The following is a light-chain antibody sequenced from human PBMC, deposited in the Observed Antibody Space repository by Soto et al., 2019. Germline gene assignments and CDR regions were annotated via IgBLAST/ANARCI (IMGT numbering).Light chain of an antibody. CDR3: QQYNSYPYT. CDR2: GTS. V-gene: IGKV3-20*01. Sequence: ENVLTQSPGTLSLSPGERATLSCRASQSVSSSSLAWYQQKPGQAPRLLMYGTSSRATGIPDRFSGSGSGTDFTLTISRLEPEDFATYYCQQYNSYPYTFGQGTRLEIK. CDR1: QSVSSSS. J-gene: IGKJ5*01.